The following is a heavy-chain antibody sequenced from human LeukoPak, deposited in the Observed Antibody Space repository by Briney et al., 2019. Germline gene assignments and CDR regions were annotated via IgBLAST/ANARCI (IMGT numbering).Heavy chain of an antibody. J-gene: IGHJ3*02. V-gene: IGHV4-59*08. CDR3: ARQTTLYSSSWYGFDAFDI. D-gene: IGHD6-13*01. CDR2: ILYSGST. Sequence: PSETLSLTCTVSGGSISTSYWNWVRQPPGKGLEWIGYILYSGSTNYNPSLKSRVTISVDTSKNQFSLKLSSVTAADTAVYYCARQTTLYSSSWYGFDAFDIWGQGTMVTVSS. CDR1: GGSISTSY.